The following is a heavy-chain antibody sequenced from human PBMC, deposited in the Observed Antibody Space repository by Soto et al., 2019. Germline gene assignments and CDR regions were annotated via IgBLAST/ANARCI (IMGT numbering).Heavy chain of an antibody. CDR2: ISGSGGST. V-gene: IGHV3-23*01. D-gene: IGHD6-19*01. J-gene: IGHJ6*02. Sequence: GSLRLSCAASGFTFSSYAMSWVRQAPGKGLEWVSAISGSGGSTYYADSVKGWFTISRDNSKNTLYLQMNSLRAEDTAVYYCAKGGIEVAPPYYYYGMAVWGQATTVTVSS. CDR3: AKGGIEVAPPYYYYGMAV. CDR1: GFTFSSYA.